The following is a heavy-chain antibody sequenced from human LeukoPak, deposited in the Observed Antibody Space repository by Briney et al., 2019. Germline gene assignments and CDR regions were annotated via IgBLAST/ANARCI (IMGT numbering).Heavy chain of an antibody. J-gene: IGHJ4*02. CDR2: VDPEDGET. D-gene: IGHD3-22*01. CDR1: GYTFTDYY. CDR3: ATGAGYYDSSGYYEAFDY. Sequence: GATVKISCKASGYTFTDYYMHWVQQAPGKGLEWMGRVDPEDGETIYAEKFQGRVTITADTSTDTAYMELSSLRSEDTAVYYCATGAGYYDSSGYYEAFDYWGQGTLVTVSS. V-gene: IGHV1-69-2*01.